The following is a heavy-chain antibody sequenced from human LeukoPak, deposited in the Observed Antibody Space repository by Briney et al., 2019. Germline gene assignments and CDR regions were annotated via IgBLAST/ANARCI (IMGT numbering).Heavy chain of an antibody. D-gene: IGHD3-9*01. CDR2: IRSKANSYAT. CDR3: TRRYDILTEPLDY. Sequence: GGSLRLSCAASGFTFSGSAMHWVRQASGKGLEWVGRIRSKANSYATAYAASVKGRFTISRDDSKNTAYLQMNSLKTEDTAVYYCTRRYDILTEPLDYWGQGTLVTVSS. CDR1: GFTFSGSA. J-gene: IGHJ4*02. V-gene: IGHV3-73*01.